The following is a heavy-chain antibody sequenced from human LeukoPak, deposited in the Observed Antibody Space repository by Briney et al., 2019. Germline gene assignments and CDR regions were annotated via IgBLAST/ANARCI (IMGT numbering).Heavy chain of an antibody. CDR3: ARDVKWELPDY. CDR2: ISSSSSYI. V-gene: IGHV3-21*01. Sequence: KAGGSLRLSCAASGFTFSSYSMNWVRQAPGKGLEWVSSISSSSSYIYYVDSVKGRFTISRDNAKNSLYLQMNSLRAEDTAVYYCARDVKWELPDYWGQGTLVTVSS. D-gene: IGHD1-26*01. CDR1: GFTFSSYS. J-gene: IGHJ4*02.